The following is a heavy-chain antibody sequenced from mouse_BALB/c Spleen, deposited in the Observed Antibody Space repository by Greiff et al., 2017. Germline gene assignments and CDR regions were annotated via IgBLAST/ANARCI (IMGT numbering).Heavy chain of an antibody. J-gene: IGHJ4*01. CDR2: INPGSGGT. CDR1: GYAFTNYL. V-gene: IGHV1-54*01. Sequence: VQLHQSGAELVRPGTSVKVSCKASGYAFTNYLIEWVKQRPGQGLEWIGVINPGSGGTNYNEKFKGKATLTADKSSSTAYMQLSSLTSDDSAVYFCARRRGADGYAMDYWGQGTSVTVSS. CDR3: ARRRGADGYAMDY.